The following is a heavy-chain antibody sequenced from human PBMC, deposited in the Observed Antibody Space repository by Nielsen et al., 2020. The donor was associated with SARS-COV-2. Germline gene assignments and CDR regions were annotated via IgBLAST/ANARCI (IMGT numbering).Heavy chain of an antibody. CDR1: GFTFSSYS. CDR3: ARGLYGDYDY. D-gene: IGHD4-17*01. CDR2: ISSSSSYT. J-gene: IGHJ4*02. Sequence: GGSLRLSCAASGFTFSSYSMNWVRQAPGKGLEWVSSISSSSSYTNYADSVKGRFTISRDNAKNSLYLQMNSLRAEDTAVYYCARGLYGDYDYWGQGTLVTVSS. V-gene: IGHV3-21*04.